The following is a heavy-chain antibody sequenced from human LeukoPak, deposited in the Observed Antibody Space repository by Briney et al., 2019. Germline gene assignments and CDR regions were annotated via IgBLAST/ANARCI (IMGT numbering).Heavy chain of an antibody. J-gene: IGHJ5*02. D-gene: IGHD3-10*01. V-gene: IGHV1-69*06. Sequence: SVKVSCKASGGTFSSYAISWVRQAPGQGLEWMGGIIPIFGTANYAQKFQGRVTITADKPTSTAYMELSSLRSEDTAVYYCARGDITMVRGVIIPSRFDPWGQGTLVTVSS. CDR2: IIPIFGTA. CDR3: ARGDITMVRGVIIPSRFDP. CDR1: GGTFSSYA.